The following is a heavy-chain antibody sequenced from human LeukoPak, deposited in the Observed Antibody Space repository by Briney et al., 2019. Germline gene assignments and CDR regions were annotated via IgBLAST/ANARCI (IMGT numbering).Heavy chain of an antibody. CDR1: GGSFSGYY. CDR2: INHSGST. V-gene: IGHV4-34*01. CDR3: ARGRTIAVAGNPSSGFWFDP. J-gene: IGHJ5*02. D-gene: IGHD6-19*01. Sequence: NPSETLSLTCAVYGGSFSGYYWSWIRQPPGKGLEWIGEINHSGSTNYNPSLKSRVTISVDTSKNQFSLKLSSVTAADTAVYYCARGRTIAVAGNPSSGFWFDPWGQGTLVTVSS.